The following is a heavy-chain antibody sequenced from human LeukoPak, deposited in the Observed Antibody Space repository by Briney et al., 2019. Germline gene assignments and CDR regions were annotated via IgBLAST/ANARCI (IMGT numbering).Heavy chain of an antibody. CDR1: GFTFSNFA. D-gene: IGHD1-26*01. CDR2: ISGSGGTT. V-gene: IGHV3-23*01. CDR3: ARDPGDSPAPDGHY. J-gene: IGHJ4*02. Sequence: PGGSLRLSCAASGFTFSNFAMSWVRQAPGKGLECVSAISGSGGTTYYADSVKGRFTISRDNAKNSLYLQMNSLRAEDTAVYYCARDPGDSPAPDGHYWGQGTLVTVSS.